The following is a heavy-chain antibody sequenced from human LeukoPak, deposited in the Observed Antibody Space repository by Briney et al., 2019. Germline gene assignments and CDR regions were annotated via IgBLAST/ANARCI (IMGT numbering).Heavy chain of an antibody. CDR2: IYPGDSDT. J-gene: IGHJ4*02. Sequence: GESLKISCKGSGYSFTSYWIGWVRPMPGKGLEWMGIIYPGDSDTRYSPSFQGQVTISADKSISTAYLQWSSLKASDTAMYYCASSEYSSSWYSYYPLAGPIDYWGQGTLVTVSS. CDR1: GYSFTSYW. V-gene: IGHV5-51*01. CDR3: ASSEYSSSWYSYYPLAGPIDY. D-gene: IGHD6-13*01.